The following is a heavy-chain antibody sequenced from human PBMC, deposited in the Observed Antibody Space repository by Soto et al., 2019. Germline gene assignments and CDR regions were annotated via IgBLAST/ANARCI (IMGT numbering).Heavy chain of an antibody. CDR1: GHTLTNFD. Sequence: QVQLVQSGAEVKKPGASVEVSCKASGHTLTNFDINWVRQATGQGLEWMGWMNPNNGNTGYAQKFQGRVNMTRNTSINPAYMELSSLKSEDPAVYYCATTARLDNWGQGTLVTVSS. CDR3: ATTARLDN. J-gene: IGHJ4*02. D-gene: IGHD6-6*01. CDR2: MNPNNGNT. V-gene: IGHV1-8*01.